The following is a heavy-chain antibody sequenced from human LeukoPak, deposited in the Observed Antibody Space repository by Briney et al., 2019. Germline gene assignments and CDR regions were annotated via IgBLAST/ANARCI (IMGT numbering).Heavy chain of an antibody. Sequence: SETLSLTCTVSGGSIGIYYWSWIRQPPGKGLEWIGYIYSSGSTVYNPSLKSRVTISVDTSKIQFSLKLSSVTAADTAIYYCARHAISSNWPFFDYWGQGTLVTVSS. CDR2: IYSSGST. J-gene: IGHJ4*02. D-gene: IGHD6-13*01. CDR1: GGSIGIYY. V-gene: IGHV4-59*08. CDR3: ARHAISSNWPFFDY.